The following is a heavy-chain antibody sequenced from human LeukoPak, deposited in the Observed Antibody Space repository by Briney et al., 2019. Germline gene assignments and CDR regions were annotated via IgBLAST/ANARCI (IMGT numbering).Heavy chain of an antibody. CDR3: ATWSPQLYY. CDR2: ISYDGSNK. D-gene: IGHD3-3*01. CDR1: GFTFSSYG. Sequence: GGSLRLSCAASGFTFSSYGMHWVRQAPGKGLEWVAVISYDGSNKYYTDSVKGRFTISRDNSKNTLYLQMNSLRAEDTAVYYCATWSPQLYYWGQGTLVTVSS. V-gene: IGHV3-30*19. J-gene: IGHJ4*02.